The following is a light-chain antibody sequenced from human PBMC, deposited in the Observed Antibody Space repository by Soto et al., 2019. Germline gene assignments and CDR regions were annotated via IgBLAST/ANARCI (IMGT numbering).Light chain of an antibody. Sequence: QSALTQPASVSGSPGQSITISCTGTSSDVGSYNLVSWYQQHPGKAPKLMIYEGIKRPSGVSNRFSGSKSGNTASLTISGLQAEDEADYYCCSYAGNSLWVFGGGTKLTVL. CDR3: CSYAGNSLWV. CDR1: SSDVGSYNL. V-gene: IGLV2-23*01. J-gene: IGLJ3*02. CDR2: EGI.